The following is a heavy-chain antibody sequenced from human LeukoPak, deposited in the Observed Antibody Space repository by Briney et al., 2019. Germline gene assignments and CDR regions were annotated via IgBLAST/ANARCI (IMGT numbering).Heavy chain of an antibody. J-gene: IGHJ5*02. CDR2: INPSGGST. CDR3: ARDPAGTYWFDP. CDR1: GYTFTTYG. Sequence: ASVKVSCKTSGYTFTTYGISWVRQAPGQGLEWMGIINPSGGSTSYAQKFQGRVTMTRDMSTSTVYMELSSLRSEDTAVYYCARDPAGTYWFDPWGQGTLVTVSS. D-gene: IGHD1-1*01. V-gene: IGHV1-46*01.